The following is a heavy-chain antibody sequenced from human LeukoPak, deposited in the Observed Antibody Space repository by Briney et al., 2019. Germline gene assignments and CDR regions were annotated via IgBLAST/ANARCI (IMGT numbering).Heavy chain of an antibody. CDR2: IKSKTDGGTT. Sequence: GGSLRLSCAASGFTFSSYEMNWVRQAPGKGLEWVGRIKSKTDGGTTDFAAPVKGRFTISRDDSKNTLYLQMNSLKSEDTAVYYCSTGEGRGWSLGYWGQGTLVTVSS. V-gene: IGHV3-15*01. CDR3: STGEGRGWSLGY. CDR1: GFTFSSYE. J-gene: IGHJ4*02. D-gene: IGHD6-19*01.